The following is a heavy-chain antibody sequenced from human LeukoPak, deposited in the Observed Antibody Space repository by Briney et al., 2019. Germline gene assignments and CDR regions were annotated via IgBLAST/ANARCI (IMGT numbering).Heavy chain of an antibody. CDR1: GGTFSSYA. CDR3: ERTLVSGSGRRGNNFDY. Sequence: SVTVSCKAYGGTFSSYAISWVRPAHGQGLEWMGGTIPIFGTANYAQKFQGRVRINADKSTSTAYRELSSLRSEDTGVYYCERTLVSGSGRRGNNFDYWGQGTLVTVS. D-gene: IGHD3-10*01. CDR2: TIPIFGTA. J-gene: IGHJ4*02. V-gene: IGHV1-69*06.